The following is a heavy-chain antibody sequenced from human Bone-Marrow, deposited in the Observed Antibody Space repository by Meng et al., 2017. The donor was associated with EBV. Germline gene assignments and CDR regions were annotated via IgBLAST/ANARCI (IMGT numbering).Heavy chain of an antibody. Sequence: QVQLVQSGAEVKKAGSAVRVSCKTSGGTFRSDAVRWVRQAPGQGLEWLGGLIPKSDGPYYEQKFQDRVTITADESTSTHYMDVRGLRSEDTAVYYCASESGRGFTPDYWGQGTLVTVFS. J-gene: IGHJ4*02. D-gene: IGHD3-10*01. CDR2: LIPKSDGP. CDR3: ASESGRGFTPDY. CDR1: GGTFRSDA. V-gene: IGHV1-69*01.